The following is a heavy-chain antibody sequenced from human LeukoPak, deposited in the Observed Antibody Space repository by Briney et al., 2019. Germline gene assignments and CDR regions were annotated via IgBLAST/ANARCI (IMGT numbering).Heavy chain of an antibody. Sequence: RPGGSLRLSCAASGFTFDVYGMSWVRQAPGKGLEWVSGINWNGGSTAYADSVKGRFTISRDNAKNSLYLQMNSLRAEDTAFYYCARAGGYYDSSGNYFDFWGQGTLVTVSS. V-gene: IGHV3-20*04. CDR3: ARAGGYYDSSGNYFDF. D-gene: IGHD3-22*01. CDR2: INWNGGST. CDR1: GFTFDVYG. J-gene: IGHJ4*02.